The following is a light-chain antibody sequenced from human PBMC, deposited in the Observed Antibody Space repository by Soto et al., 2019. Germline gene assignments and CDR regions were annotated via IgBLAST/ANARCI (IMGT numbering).Light chain of an antibody. J-gene: IGKJ1*01. CDR3: QQRRNWPQP. Sequence: DILLAQSPATLSLSPGERATLSCRASQTIRNYLAWYQQKPGQAPRLLIYDASNRAAGIPARFSGRGSVAVFALPSCSHEPEDVAVYYCQQRRNWPQPFGQATRLE. CDR1: QTIRNY. V-gene: IGKV3-11*01. CDR2: DAS.